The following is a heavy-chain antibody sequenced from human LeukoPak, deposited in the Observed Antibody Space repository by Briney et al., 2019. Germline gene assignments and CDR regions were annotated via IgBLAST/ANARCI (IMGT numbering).Heavy chain of an antibody. D-gene: IGHD2-15*01. Sequence: EASVKVSCKASGYTFNSYGISLVRQAPGQGLEWMGWISAYNGNTNYAQNLQGRVTMTTDTSTSTAYMELRSLRSDDTAVYFCATVIYCSGGSCFWRHWFDPWGQGTLVTVSS. J-gene: IGHJ5*02. CDR3: ATVIYCSGGSCFWRHWFDP. CDR2: ISAYNGNT. V-gene: IGHV1-18*01. CDR1: GYTFNSYG.